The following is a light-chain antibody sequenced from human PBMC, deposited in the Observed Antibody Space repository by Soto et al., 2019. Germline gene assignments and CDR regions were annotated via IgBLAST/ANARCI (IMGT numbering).Light chain of an antibody. CDR1: GTDVGTYNY. CDR2: DAT. V-gene: IGLV2-14*01. J-gene: IGLJ1*01. CDR3: ASFTASSTPV. Sequence: QLVLTQPASVSGSPGQSITISCSGTGTDVGTYNYVAWYQQRPGKAPKLMVYDATKRPSGVSNRFSGSKSANTASLTISGLQTEDEADYYCASFTASSTPVFGTGTKLTVL.